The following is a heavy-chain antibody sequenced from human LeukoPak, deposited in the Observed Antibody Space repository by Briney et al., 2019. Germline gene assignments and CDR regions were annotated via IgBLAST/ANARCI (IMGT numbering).Heavy chain of an antibody. V-gene: IGHV1-2*06. J-gene: IGHJ4*02. CDR2: INPNSGAT. D-gene: IGHD3-22*01. Sequence: ASVKVSCKASGYAFTDYYMHWVRQAPGQGLEWMGRINPNSGATKYAQKFQGRVTMTRDTSISTAYMELSRLRSDDTAVYYCARDRTHYYDSSGYYGYWGQGTLVTVSS. CDR1: GYAFTDYY. CDR3: ARDRTHYYDSSGYYGY.